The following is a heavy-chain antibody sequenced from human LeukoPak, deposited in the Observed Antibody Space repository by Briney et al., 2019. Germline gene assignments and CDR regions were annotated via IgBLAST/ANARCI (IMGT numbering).Heavy chain of an antibody. CDR1: GGTFSSYA. J-gene: IGHJ4*02. CDR2: IIPILGIA. D-gene: IGHD3-22*01. V-gene: IGHV1-69*04. CDR3: ARDGYYDSSGYYGY. Sequence: SVKVSFKASGGTFSSYAISWVRQAPGQGLEWMGRIIPILGIANYAQKFQGRVTITADKSTSTAYMELSSLRSEDTAVYYCARDGYYDSSGYYGYWGQGTLVTVSS.